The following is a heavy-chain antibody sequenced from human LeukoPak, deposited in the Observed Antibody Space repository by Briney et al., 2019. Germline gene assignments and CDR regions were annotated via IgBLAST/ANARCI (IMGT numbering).Heavy chain of an antibody. Sequence: GGSLRLSCAASGFTFSNYWMHWVRRGPGKGLVWVSRINSAGSITNYADSVKGRFTISRDNDKNTVYLQMNSLRAEDTAVYYCASLGEFDYWGQGTLVTVSS. CDR3: ASLGEFDY. CDR1: GFTFSNYW. CDR2: INSAGSIT. V-gene: IGHV3-74*01. D-gene: IGHD3-10*01. J-gene: IGHJ4*02.